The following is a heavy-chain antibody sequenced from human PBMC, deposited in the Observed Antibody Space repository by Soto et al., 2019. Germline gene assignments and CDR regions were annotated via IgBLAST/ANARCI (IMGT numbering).Heavy chain of an antibody. CDR2: ISYDGSNK. CDR1: GFTFSSYG. V-gene: IGHV3-30*18. Sequence: QVQLVESGGGVVQPGRSLRLSCAASGFTFSSYGMRWVRQAPGKGLEWVAVISYDGSNKYYADSVKGRFTISRDNSKNTLYLQMNSLRAEDTAVYYCAKDHFDYWGQGTLVTVSS. CDR3: AKDHFDY. J-gene: IGHJ4*02.